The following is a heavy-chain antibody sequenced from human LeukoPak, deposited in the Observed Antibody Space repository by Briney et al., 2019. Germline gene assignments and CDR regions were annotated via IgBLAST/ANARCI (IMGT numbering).Heavy chain of an antibody. CDR1: GFTFSSYA. V-gene: IGHV3-23*01. J-gene: IGHJ4*02. D-gene: IGHD6-13*01. CDR3: GVYSSSWHDY. Sequence: GGSLRLSCAASGFTFSSYAMSWVRQAPGQGLEWVSVISGSGGSTNYADSVKGRFTISRDNSKNTLYLQMNSLRAEDTAVYYCGVYSSSWHDYWGQGTLVTVSS. CDR2: ISGSGGST.